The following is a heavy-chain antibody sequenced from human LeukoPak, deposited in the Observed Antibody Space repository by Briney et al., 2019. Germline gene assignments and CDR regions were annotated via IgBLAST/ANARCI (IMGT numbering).Heavy chain of an antibody. Sequence: SETLSLTCAVYGGSFSGYYWSWIRQPPGKGLEWIGEINHSGSTNYNPSLKSRVTISVDTSKNQFSLKLSSVTAADTAVYYCARWDYYDSSGYYYYYYYAMDVWGQGTTVTVSS. CDR2: INHSGST. D-gene: IGHD3-22*01. CDR3: ARWDYYDSSGYYYYYYYAMDV. V-gene: IGHV4-34*01. CDR1: GGSFSGYY. J-gene: IGHJ6*02.